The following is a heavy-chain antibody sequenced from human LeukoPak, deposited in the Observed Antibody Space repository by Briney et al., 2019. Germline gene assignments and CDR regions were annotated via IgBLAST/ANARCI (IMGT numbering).Heavy chain of an antibody. CDR2: INPNSGGT. D-gene: IGHD3-10*01. V-gene: IGHV1-2*02. J-gene: IGHJ4*02. CDR3: ARGRNTVITMVRGVIIKDFDY. Sequence: GASVKVSCKASGYTFTGYYMHWVRQAPGQGLEWMGWINPNSGGTNYAQKFQGRVTMTRNTSISTAYMELSSLRSEDTAVYYCARGRNTVITMVRGVIIKDFDYWGQGTLVTVSS. CDR1: GYTFTGYY.